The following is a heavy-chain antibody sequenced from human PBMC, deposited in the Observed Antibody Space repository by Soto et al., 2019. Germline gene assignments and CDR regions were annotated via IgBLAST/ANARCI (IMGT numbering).Heavy chain of an antibody. CDR3: ARVNWNDPYCYFDY. CDR2: IYSGGST. CDR1: GFTVSSNY. J-gene: IGHJ4*02. Sequence: EVQLVESGGGLVQPGGSLRLSCAASGFTVSSNYMSWVRQAPGKGLEWVSVIYSGGSTSYADSVKGRFTISRHNSKNTLYLQMSSLRAEYTAVYYCARVNWNDPYCYFDYWGQGTLVTVSS. D-gene: IGHD1-1*01. V-gene: IGHV3-53*04.